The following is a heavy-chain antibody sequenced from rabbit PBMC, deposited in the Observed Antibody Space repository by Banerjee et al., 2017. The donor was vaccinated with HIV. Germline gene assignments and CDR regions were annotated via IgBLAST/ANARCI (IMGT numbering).Heavy chain of an antibody. V-gene: IGHV1S40*01. J-gene: IGHJ4*01. D-gene: IGHD1-1*01. CDR2: IDGGSGST. CDR3: ARDIYASSRDDYNL. CDR1: GFTISSSYL. Sequence: QSLEESGGDLVKPGASLTLTCTASGFTISSSYLICWVRQAPGKGLEWIACIDGGSGSTYYAGWAKGRFTISKTSSTTVTLQMTSLTAADTATYFCARDIYASSRDDYNLWGQGTLVTVS.